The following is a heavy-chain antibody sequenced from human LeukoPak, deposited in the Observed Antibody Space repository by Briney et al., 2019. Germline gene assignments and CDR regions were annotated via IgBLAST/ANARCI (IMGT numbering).Heavy chain of an antibody. CDR1: GDSISSHY. Sequence: SETLSLTCTVSGDSISSHYWSWIRHPPGKGPEWIGHIYDSGSTNYNPSLKSRVTISEDSSKNQFSLKLNSVTAADTAVYYCAREIKGKYDGSLWYFDYWGQGTLVTVSS. J-gene: IGHJ4*02. CDR2: IYDSGST. V-gene: IGHV4-59*11. D-gene: IGHD2-21*01. CDR3: AREIKGKYDGSLWYFDY.